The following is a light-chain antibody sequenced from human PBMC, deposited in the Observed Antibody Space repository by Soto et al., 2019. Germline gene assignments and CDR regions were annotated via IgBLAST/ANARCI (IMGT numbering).Light chain of an antibody. CDR3: SSYAGSNNLV. V-gene: IGLV2-8*01. Sequence: QSALTQPPSASGSPGQSVTISCTGTSSDVGGYNYVSWYQQHPGKAPQLMIYEVSKRPSGVPDRFSGSKSGNTASLTGSGLQAEDEAEYYCSSYAGSNNLVFGGGTQLTVL. CDR1: SSDVGGYNY. CDR2: EVS. J-gene: IGLJ3*02.